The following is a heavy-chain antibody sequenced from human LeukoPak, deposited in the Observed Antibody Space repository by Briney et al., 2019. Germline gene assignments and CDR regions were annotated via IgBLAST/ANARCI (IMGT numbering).Heavy chain of an antibody. CDR3: ARASRKYSSGSSD. V-gene: IGHV1-69*05. CDR2: IIPIFGTA. Sequence: PVRLCCKAARGTFSSYAISCVGQAARQRRKWRGGIIPIFGTANYAQKFQGRVTITTDTPTSTAYMELSSLRSEDTAVYYCARASRKYSSGSSDWGQGTLVTVSS. CDR1: RGTFSSYA. J-gene: IGHJ4*02. D-gene: IGHD6-19*01.